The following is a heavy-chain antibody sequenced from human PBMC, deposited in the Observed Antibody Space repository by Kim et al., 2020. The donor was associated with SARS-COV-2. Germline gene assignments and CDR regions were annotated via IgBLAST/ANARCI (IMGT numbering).Heavy chain of an antibody. J-gene: IGHJ6*02. Sequence: TLSLTCAVSGGSISSSNWWSWVRQPPGKGLEWIGEIYHSGSTNYNPSLKSRVTISVDKSKNQFSLKLSSVTAADTAVYYCARTHGGRHDYGMDVWGQGTTVTVSS. CDR2: IYHSGST. D-gene: IGHD3-16*01. CDR1: GGSISSSNW. V-gene: IGHV4-4*02. CDR3: ARTHGGRHDYGMDV.